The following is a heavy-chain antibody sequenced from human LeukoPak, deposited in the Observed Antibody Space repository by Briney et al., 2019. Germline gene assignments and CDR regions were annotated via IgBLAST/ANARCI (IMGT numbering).Heavy chain of an antibody. CDR1: GYTFTSYD. J-gene: IGHJ6*03. CDR3: AREGYYYGSGSYYNGYYYYYMDV. CDR2: MNPNSGNT. D-gene: IGHD3-10*01. Sequence: ASVKVSCKASGYTFTSYDINWVRQATGQGLEWMGWMNPNSGNTGYAQKFQGRVTMTRNTSISTAYMELSSLRSEDTAVYYCAREGYYYGSGSYYNGYYYYYMDVWGKGTTVTVSS. V-gene: IGHV1-8*01.